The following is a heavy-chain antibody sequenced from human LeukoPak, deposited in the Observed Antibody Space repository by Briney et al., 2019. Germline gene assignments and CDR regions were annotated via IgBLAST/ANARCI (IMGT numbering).Heavy chain of an antibody. CDR2: IYWDDDK. V-gene: IGHV2-5*02. CDR1: GFSLSTSGVG. D-gene: IGHD3-3*01. Sequence: FSGFSLSTSGVGVGWIXQPPGKALEWLSLIYWDDDKRYSPSLKSRLTITKDTSKNQVVLTMTNMDPVDTATYYCAHATDFWSGYYLDYWGQGTLVTVSS. CDR3: AHATDFWSGYYLDY. J-gene: IGHJ4*02.